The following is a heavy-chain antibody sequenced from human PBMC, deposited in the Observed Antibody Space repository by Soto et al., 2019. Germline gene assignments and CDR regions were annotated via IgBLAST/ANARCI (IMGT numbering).Heavy chain of an antibody. CDR1: GGSISSYY. Sequence: ASETLSLTCTVSGGSISSYYWSWIRQPPGKGLEWIGYIYYSGSTNYNPSLKSRVTISVDTSRNQFSLKLSSVTAADTAVYYCARRAGDSYSPYFDYWGQGTLVTVSS. D-gene: IGHD2-21*02. V-gene: IGHV4-59*01. CDR3: ARRAGDSYSPYFDY. CDR2: IYYSGST. J-gene: IGHJ4*02.